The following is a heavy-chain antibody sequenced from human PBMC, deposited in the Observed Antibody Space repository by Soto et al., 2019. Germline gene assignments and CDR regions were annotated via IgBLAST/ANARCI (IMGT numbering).Heavy chain of an antibody. Sequence: PVGSLRLSCAASGFTFSSYSMNWVRQAPGKGLEWVSSISSSSSYIYYADSVKGRFTISRDNAKNSLYLQMNSLRVEDTAVYYCAIYCSSTSCYINYWGQGTLVTSPQ. V-gene: IGHV3-21*01. J-gene: IGHJ4*02. CDR1: GFTFSSYS. D-gene: IGHD2-2*02. CDR3: AIYCSSTSCYINY. CDR2: ISSSSSYI.